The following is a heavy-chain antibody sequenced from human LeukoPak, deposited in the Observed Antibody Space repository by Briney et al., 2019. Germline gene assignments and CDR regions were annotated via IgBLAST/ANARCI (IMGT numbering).Heavy chain of an antibody. J-gene: IGHJ6*03. CDR1: GGSLSSYY. CDR3: ARIRASDLNCSSTSCYAWNYYYYMDV. D-gene: IGHD2-2*01. V-gene: IGHV4-4*07. Sequence: SETLSLTCTVSGGSLSSYYWSWIRQPAGKGLEWIGRIYPSGSTNYNPSLQSRITVSVDTSKNQISLKLSSVTAADTAVYYCARIRASDLNCSSTSCYAWNYYYYMDVWGKGTTVTISS. CDR2: IYPSGST.